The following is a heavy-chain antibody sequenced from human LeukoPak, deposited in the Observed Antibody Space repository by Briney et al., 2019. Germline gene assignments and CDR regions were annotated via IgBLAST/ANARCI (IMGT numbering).Heavy chain of an antibody. V-gene: IGHV1-8*03. CDR2: INPNSGNT. CDR1: GYTFTGYY. Sequence: ASVKVSCKASGYTFTGYYMHWVRQAPGQGLEWMGWINPNSGNTGYAQKFQGRVTITRNTSISTAYMELSSLRSEDTAVYYCARGTYGYGYWFDPWGQGTLVTVSS. CDR3: ARGTYGYGYWFDP. D-gene: IGHD5-18*01. J-gene: IGHJ5*02.